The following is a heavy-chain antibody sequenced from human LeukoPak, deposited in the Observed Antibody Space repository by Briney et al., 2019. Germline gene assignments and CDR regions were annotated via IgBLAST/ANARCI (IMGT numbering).Heavy chain of an antibody. D-gene: IGHD2-2*02. CDR1: GFTFSSYA. J-gene: IGHJ4*02. V-gene: IGHV3-23*01. CDR2: ISGSGGST. Sequence: GGSLRLSCAASGFTFSSYAMSWVRQAPGKGLDWVSAISGSGGSTYYADSVKGRFTISRDNSKNTLYLQMNSLRAEDTAVYYCAKGQYQLLYCFDYWGQGTLVTVSS. CDR3: AKGQYQLLYCFDY.